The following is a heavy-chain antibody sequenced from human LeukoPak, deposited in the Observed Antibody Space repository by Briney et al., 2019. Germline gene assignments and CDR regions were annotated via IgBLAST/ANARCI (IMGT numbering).Heavy chain of an antibody. J-gene: IGHJ6*03. CDR3: ARFPGSAEYRHYYHMDV. D-gene: IGHD2-15*01. Sequence: SETLSLTCTVSGGSISNYFWTWIRQPPGKGLECIGYIYYSESANYNPSLKSRVTVSVDKSKNQFSLKLSSVTAADTAVYYCARFPGSAEYRHYYHMDVWGKGTTVTVSS. CDR1: GGSISNYF. CDR2: IYYSESA. V-gene: IGHV4-59*01.